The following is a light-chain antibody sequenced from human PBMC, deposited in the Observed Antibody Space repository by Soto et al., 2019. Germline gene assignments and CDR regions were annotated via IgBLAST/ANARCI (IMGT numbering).Light chain of an antibody. CDR3: HTYCSPPYT. Sequence: EIVLTQSPGTLSLSPGERATLSCRASQSVSSSYLGWFQQRPGQAPRLLIYATSSRATGIPDRFSGSGSGTDFTLTISRLEPEDFAVYYCHTYCSPPYTVGQGTKLEIK. CDR1: QSVSSSY. CDR2: ATS. V-gene: IGKV3-20*01. J-gene: IGKJ2*01.